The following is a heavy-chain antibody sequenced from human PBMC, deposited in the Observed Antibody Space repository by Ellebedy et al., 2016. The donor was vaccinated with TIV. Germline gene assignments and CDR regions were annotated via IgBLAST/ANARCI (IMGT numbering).Heavy chain of an antibody. Sequence: AASVKVSCKASEYTFTGYYMHWVRQAPGQGLEWMGWINPNSGGTNYAQKFQGWVTMTRDTSISTAYMELSRLRSDDTAVYYCARDGAVTTVFDYWGQGTLVTVSS. J-gene: IGHJ4*02. CDR3: ARDGAVTTVFDY. D-gene: IGHD4-17*01. CDR1: EYTFTGYY. V-gene: IGHV1-2*04. CDR2: INPNSGGT.